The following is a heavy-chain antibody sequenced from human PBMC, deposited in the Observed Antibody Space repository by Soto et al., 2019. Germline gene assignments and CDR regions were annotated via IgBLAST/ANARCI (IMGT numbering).Heavy chain of an antibody. CDR3: ARVYGDYLDY. Sequence: SETLSHTCTVSGGSIRTYYCSWIRQPPGKGLEWIGYIYYSGSTNYNPSLKSRVTISVDTSKNQFSLKLSSVTAADTAVYYCARVYGDYLDYWGQGTLVTVS. CDR1: GGSIRTYY. D-gene: IGHD4-17*01. V-gene: IGHV4-59*01. CDR2: IYYSGST. J-gene: IGHJ4*02.